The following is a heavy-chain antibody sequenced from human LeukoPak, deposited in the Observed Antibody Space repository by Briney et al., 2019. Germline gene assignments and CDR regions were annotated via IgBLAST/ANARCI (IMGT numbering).Heavy chain of an antibody. J-gene: IGHJ5*02. CDR3: ARDNDRRYYYDSSGYNWFDP. CDR1: GGSISSSCYY. CDR2: FYYSGST. V-gene: IGHV4-39*07. Sequence: SETLSLTCTVSGGSISSSCYYWGWIRQPPGKGLEWIGSFYYSGSTYYNPSLKSRVTISVDTSKNQFSLKLSSVTAADTAVYYCARDNDRRYYYDSSGYNWFDPWGQGTLVTVSS. D-gene: IGHD3-22*01.